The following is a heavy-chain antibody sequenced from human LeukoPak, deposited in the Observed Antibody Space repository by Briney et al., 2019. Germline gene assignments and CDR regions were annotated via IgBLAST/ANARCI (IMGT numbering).Heavy chain of an antibody. CDR3: AKDRYCSSTSCSFGTPWFDP. Sequence: SGGSLRLSCAASGLIFSDYGMHWVRQAPGKGLEWVTFIRYDGTNKYYADSVKGRFTISRDNSKNTLYLQMDSLRTEDTAVYYCAKDRYCSSTSCSFGTPWFDPWGQGTLVTVSS. CDR2: IRYDGTNK. J-gene: IGHJ5*02. V-gene: IGHV3-30*02. CDR1: GLIFSDYG. D-gene: IGHD2-2*01.